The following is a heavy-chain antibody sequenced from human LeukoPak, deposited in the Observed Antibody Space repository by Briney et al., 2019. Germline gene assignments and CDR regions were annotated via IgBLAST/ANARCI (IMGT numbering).Heavy chain of an antibody. D-gene: IGHD6-6*01. CDR2: IIPVFGTA. J-gene: IGHJ3*02. CDR1: GGTFRSSA. CDR3: ARRGFEYSTSSGGFDI. Sequence: ASVKVSCKASGGTFRSSAIYWVRQAPGQGLEWMGVIIPVFGTANYAQKFQGRLTITADESTTTAYMEMNSLRSEDTAVYYCARRGFEYSTSSGGFDIWGQGSIVRVSS. V-gene: IGHV1-69*13.